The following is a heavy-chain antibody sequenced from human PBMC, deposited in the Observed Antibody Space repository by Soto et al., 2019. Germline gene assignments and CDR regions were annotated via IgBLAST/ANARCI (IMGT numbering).Heavy chain of an antibody. CDR2: TRQDGGEK. D-gene: IGHD1-26*01. V-gene: IGHV3-7*05. Sequence: EVRLVESGGALVQIGGSLRLSCAASGFIFGDYWMSWIRQAPGKGLEWVANTRQDGGEKKFVDSVKGRFIISRDNAKNSLYLQMNSLRAADTAVYYCARHHSWSYYFDYWGLGTLVTVSS. CDR3: ARHHSWSYYFDY. CDR1: GFIFGDYW. J-gene: IGHJ4*02.